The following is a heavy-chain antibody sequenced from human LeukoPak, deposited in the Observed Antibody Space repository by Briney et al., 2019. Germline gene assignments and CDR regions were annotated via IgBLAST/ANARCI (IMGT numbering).Heavy chain of an antibody. Sequence: SVKASCKASGGTFSSYAISWVRQAPGQGLEWMGGIIPIFGTANYAQKFQGRVTITTDESTSTAYMELSSLRSEDTAVYHCARDKVRVSWFDPWGQGTLVTVSS. V-gene: IGHV1-69*05. CDR2: IIPIFGTA. J-gene: IGHJ5*02. D-gene: IGHD3-22*01. CDR3: ARDKVRVSWFDP. CDR1: GGTFSSYA.